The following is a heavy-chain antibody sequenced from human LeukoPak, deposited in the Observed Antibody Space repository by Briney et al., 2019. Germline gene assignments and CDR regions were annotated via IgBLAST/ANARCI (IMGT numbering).Heavy chain of an antibody. CDR1: GGSVSSGSYY. Sequence: PSETLSLTCTVSGGSVSSGSYYWSWIRQPPGKGLECIGYIHYSGSTYYNPSLKSRVTISIDSSRNQFSLKLSSVTAADTAVYYCARGSPNYFDYWGQGTLVTVSS. CDR2: IHYSGST. CDR3: ARGSPNYFDY. V-gene: IGHV4-31*03. J-gene: IGHJ4*02.